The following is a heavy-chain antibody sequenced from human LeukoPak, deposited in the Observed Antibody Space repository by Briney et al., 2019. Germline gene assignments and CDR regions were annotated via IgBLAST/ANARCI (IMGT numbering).Heavy chain of an antibody. CDR3: AKDSVRQWLVTSYNWFDP. V-gene: IGHV3-21*01. D-gene: IGHD6-19*01. CDR1: RFALKSYS. Sequence: KPGGSLRLSCAGSRFALKSYSLSWVRQAPGKGLEWVSSISSTSAYIYYADSVKGRFTISRDNVDNVVYLQMNSLGAEDTAVYYCAKDSVRQWLVTSYNWFDPWGQGTLVTVSS. CDR2: ISSTSAYI. J-gene: IGHJ5*02.